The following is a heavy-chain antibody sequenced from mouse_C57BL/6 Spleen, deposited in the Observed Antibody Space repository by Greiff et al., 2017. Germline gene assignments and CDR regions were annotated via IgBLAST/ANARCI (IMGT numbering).Heavy chain of an antibody. D-gene: IGHD1-1*01. J-gene: IGHJ1*03. CDR2: IRSKSSNYAT. Sequence: EVQRVESGGGLVQPKGSLKLSCAASGFTFNTYAMHWVRQAPGKGLEWVARIRSKSSNYATYYADSVKDRFTISRDDSQSMLYLQMNNLKTEDTTMYNCVREGVLRGYVDVWGTGTSVTVSS. CDR3: VREGVLRGYVDV. CDR1: GFTFNTYA. V-gene: IGHV10-3*01.